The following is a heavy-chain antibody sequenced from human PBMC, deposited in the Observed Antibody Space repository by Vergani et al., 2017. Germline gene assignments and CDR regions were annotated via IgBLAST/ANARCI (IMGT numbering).Heavy chain of an antibody. V-gene: IGHV5-51*01. CDR2: IYPGDSDT. CDR1: GYSFTSYW. D-gene: IGHD3-10*01. Sequence: EVQLVQSGAEVKKPGESLRISCKGSGYSFTSYWISWVRQMPGKGLEWMGIIYPGDSDTRYSPSFQGQVTISADKSISTAYLQWSSLKASDTAMYYCARHAGYYGSGSPMDIWGQGTMVTVSS. CDR3: ARHAGYYGSGSPMDI. J-gene: IGHJ3*02.